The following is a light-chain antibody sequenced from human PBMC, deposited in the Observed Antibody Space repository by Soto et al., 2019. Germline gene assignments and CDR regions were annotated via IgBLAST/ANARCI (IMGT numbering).Light chain of an antibody. J-gene: IGLJ1*01. Sequence: QSALTQPASVSGSPGQSITISCTGTSSDIGGYYYVSWYQHHPGKAPKLMIYQVTNRPSGVSNRFSGPKSGNTASLTISGLQAEDEGDYYCTSYSSSSTFYVFGAGTKLTVL. CDR3: TSYSSSSTFYV. CDR2: QVT. V-gene: IGLV2-14*01. CDR1: SSDIGGYYY.